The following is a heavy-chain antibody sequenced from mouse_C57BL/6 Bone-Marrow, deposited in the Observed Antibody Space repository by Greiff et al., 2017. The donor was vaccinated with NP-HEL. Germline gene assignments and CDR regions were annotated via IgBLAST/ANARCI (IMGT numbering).Heavy chain of an antibody. V-gene: IGHV1-54*01. Sequence: QVQLQQSGAELVRPGTSVKVSCKASGYAFTNYLIGWVKQRPGQGLEWIGVLNPGSGGTNYNEKFKGQATLPADKSSSTAYMQLSSLTSEVSAVXFCARGGIYYDYAWFAYWGQGTLVTVSA. CDR2: LNPGSGGT. CDR1: GYAFTNYL. CDR3: ARGGIYYDYAWFAY. J-gene: IGHJ3*01. D-gene: IGHD2-4*01.